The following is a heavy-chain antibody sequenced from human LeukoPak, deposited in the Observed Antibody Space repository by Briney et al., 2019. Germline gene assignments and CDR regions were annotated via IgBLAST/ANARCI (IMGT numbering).Heavy chain of an antibody. CDR2: IYSGGST. V-gene: IGHV3-53*01. D-gene: IGHD3-22*01. CDR3: ARDIEDSSGYFDDAFDI. Sequence: PGGSLRLSCAASGFTVSSNYMSWVRQAPGKGLEWVSVIYSGGSTYYADSVKGRFTISRDNSKNTLYLQMNSLRAGDTAVYYCARDIEDSSGYFDDAFDIWGQGTMVTVSS. CDR1: GFTVSSNY. J-gene: IGHJ3*02.